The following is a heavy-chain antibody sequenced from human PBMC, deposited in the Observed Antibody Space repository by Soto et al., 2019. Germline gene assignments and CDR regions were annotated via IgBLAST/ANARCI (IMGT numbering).Heavy chain of an antibody. Sequence: ELQLVESGGALVKPGGSLRLSVAASGFSSSKAWMTWFRQAPGKGLEWVGRIKSKTDGETTDYAAPVKGRFTISRDDSKNTLYLQMNGLKIEDTAVYYCTTDEWEWGQGTLVTVSS. CDR2: IKSKTDGETT. CDR3: TTDEWE. D-gene: IGHD1-26*01. J-gene: IGHJ4*02. CDR1: GFSSSKAW. V-gene: IGHV3-15*02.